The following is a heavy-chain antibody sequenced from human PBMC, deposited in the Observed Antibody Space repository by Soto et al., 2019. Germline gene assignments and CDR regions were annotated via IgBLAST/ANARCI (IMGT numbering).Heavy chain of an antibody. Sequence: PGGSLRLSCAASGFIFSNAWINWVRQAPGKGLEWVGRVKSKTDGGTTDFAASVGGRFTISRENSKNTVSLQMNSLRVEDTAIYFCVKNSKDFVVVPATPIEYFDFWGQGTQVTVSS. CDR2: VKSKTDGGTT. CDR1: GFIFSNAW. V-gene: IGHV3-15*07. D-gene: IGHD2-2*01. J-gene: IGHJ4*02. CDR3: VKNSKDFVVVPATPIEYFDF.